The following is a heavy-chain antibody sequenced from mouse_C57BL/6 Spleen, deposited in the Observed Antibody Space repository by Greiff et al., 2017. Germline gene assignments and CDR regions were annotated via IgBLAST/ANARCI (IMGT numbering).Heavy chain of an antibody. CDR2: IWWDDDK. CDR3: ARIDYYGSSYGWFAY. J-gene: IGHJ3*01. Sequence: QVQLKESGPGILQPSQTLSLTCSFSGFSLSTFGMGVGWIRQPSGKGLEWLAHIWWDDDKYYNPALKSRLTISKDTSKNQVFLKIANVDTADTATYYCARIDYYGSSYGWFAYWGQGTLVTVSA. CDR1: GFSLSTFGMG. V-gene: IGHV8-8*01. D-gene: IGHD1-1*01.